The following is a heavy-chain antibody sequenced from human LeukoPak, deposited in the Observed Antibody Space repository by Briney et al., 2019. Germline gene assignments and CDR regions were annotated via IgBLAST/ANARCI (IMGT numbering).Heavy chain of an antibody. Sequence: SETLSLTCTVSGGSISSSSYYWGWIRQPPGKGLEWIGSIYYSGSTYYNPSLKSRVTISVDTSKNQFSLKLSSVTAADTAVYYCARVAGDPIYYYYYMDVWGKGTTVAVSS. J-gene: IGHJ6*03. CDR1: GGSISSSSYY. CDR3: ARVAGDPIYYYYYMDV. V-gene: IGHV4-39*01. D-gene: IGHD7-27*01. CDR2: IYYSGST.